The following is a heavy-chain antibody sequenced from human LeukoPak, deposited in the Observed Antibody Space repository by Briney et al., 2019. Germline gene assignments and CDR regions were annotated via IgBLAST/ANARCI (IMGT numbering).Heavy chain of an antibody. J-gene: IGHJ4*02. D-gene: IGHD6-6*01. CDR1: GGSISSSSYY. CDR2: IYYSGST. V-gene: IGHV4-39*07. Sequence: SETLSLTCTVSGGSISSSSYYWGWIRQPPGKGLEWTGSIYYSGSTYYNPSLKSRVTISVDTSKNQFSLKLSSVTAADTAVYYCARAPTSIAARPPTYFDYWGQGTLVTVSS. CDR3: ARAPTSIAARPPTYFDY.